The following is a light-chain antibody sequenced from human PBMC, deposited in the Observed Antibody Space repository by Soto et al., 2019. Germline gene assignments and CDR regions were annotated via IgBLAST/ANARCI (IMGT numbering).Light chain of an antibody. CDR2: AAS. J-gene: IGKJ1*01. CDR1: QSVSSY. CDR3: QQGYISRT. Sequence: DIQMTQSPSSLSASVGDRVTITCRASQSVSSYLNWFQQKPGKAPNLLIYAASTLQSGVPSSFSGSGSRTDFTITISSLQSEDFATYYSQQGYISRTFGQGTKVEIK. V-gene: IGKV1-39*01.